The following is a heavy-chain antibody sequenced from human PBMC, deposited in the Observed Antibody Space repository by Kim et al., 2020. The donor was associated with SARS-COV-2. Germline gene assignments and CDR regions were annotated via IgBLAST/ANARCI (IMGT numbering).Heavy chain of an antibody. D-gene: IGHD6-13*01. CDR1: GYTFTSYA. Sequence: ASVKVSCKASGYTFTSYAMHWVRQAPGQRLEWMGWINAGNGNTKYSQKFQGRVTITRDTSASTAYMELSSLRSEDTAVYYCARGPLGGSSWYGEYYYYGMDVWGQGTTVTVSS. CDR2: INAGNGNT. V-gene: IGHV1-3*01. J-gene: IGHJ6*02. CDR3: ARGPLGGSSWYGEYYYYGMDV.